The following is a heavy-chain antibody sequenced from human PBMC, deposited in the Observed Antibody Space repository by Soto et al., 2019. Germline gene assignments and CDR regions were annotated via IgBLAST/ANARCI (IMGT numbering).Heavy chain of an antibody. J-gene: IGHJ5*02. CDR2: LYYTGRT. V-gene: IGHV4-39*02. CDR1: GGSISSGTYY. CDR3: ARRLARGVIGWFDP. D-gene: IGHD3-10*01. Sequence: ETLSLTCTVSGGSISSGTYYWGWIRQPPGKGLEWIGSLYYTGRTYYSPSLKSRVTISVDTSKNHFSLNLTSVTAADTAVYYCARRLARGVIGWFDPWGQGTLVTVS.